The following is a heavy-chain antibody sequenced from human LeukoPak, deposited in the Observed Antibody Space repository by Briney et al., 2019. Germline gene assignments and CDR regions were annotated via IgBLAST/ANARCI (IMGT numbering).Heavy chain of an antibody. J-gene: IGHJ1*01. V-gene: IGHV4-34*01. CDR1: GGSFSGYY. Sequence: TSETLSLTCAVYGGSFSGYYWSWIRQPPGKGLEWIGEINHSGSTNYNPSLKSRVTISVDTSKNQFSLKLSSVTAADTAVYYCARMGYYYDSSGYWEYFQHWGQGTLVTVSS. D-gene: IGHD3-22*01. CDR3: ARMGYYYDSSGYWEYFQH. CDR2: INHSGST.